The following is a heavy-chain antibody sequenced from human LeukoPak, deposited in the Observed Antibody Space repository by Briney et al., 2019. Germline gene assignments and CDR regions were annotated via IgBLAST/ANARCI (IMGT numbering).Heavy chain of an antibody. CDR2: ISGNGAST. J-gene: IGHJ4*02. CDR3: AKKSPYGGADY. D-gene: IGHD4/OR15-4a*01. Sequence: PGESLRLSCAASGFTFSSSAMSWVRQAPGKGLEWVSAISGNGASTYYADSVKGRFTISRDNSKNTLYLQISSLRAEDTAVYYCAKKSPYGGADYWGQGTLVTVSS. V-gene: IGHV3-23*01. CDR1: GFTFSSSA.